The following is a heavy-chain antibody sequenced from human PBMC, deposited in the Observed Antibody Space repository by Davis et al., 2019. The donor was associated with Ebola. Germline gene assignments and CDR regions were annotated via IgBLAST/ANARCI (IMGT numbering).Heavy chain of an antibody. CDR1: GFTFADYT. CDR2: ISWDGGST. J-gene: IGHJ4*02. Sequence: PGGSLRLSCAASGFTFADYTMHWVRQAPGKGLEWVSLISWDGGSTYYADSVKGRFTISRDNSKNSLYLQMNSLRTEDTALYYCAKDFFRRTPTGYWVWGQGTLVTVSS. CDR3: AKDFFRRTPTGYWV. V-gene: IGHV3-43*01. D-gene: IGHD2-15*01.